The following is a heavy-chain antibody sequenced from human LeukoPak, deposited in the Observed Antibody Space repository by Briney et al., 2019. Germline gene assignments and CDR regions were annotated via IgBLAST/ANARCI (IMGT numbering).Heavy chain of an antibody. CDR3: ANGDHVLLWFGELYVY. CDR1: GFTFSSYG. Sequence: GSSLRLSCAASGFTFSSYGMHWVRQAPGKGLEWVAVISYDGSNKYYADSVKGRFTISRDNSKNTLYLQMNSLRAEDTAVYYCANGDHVLLWFGELYVYWGQGTLVTVPS. V-gene: IGHV3-30*18. CDR2: ISYDGSNK. J-gene: IGHJ4*02. D-gene: IGHD3-10*01.